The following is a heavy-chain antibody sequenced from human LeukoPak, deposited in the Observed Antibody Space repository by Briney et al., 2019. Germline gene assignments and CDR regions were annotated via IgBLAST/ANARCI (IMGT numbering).Heavy chain of an antibody. D-gene: IGHD2-15*01. CDR2: INTNTGNP. J-gene: IGHJ4*02. Sequence: GASVKVSCKASGYTFTSYAMNWVRQAPGQGLEWMGWINTNTGNPTYAQGFTGRFVFSLDTSVSTAYLQISSLKAEDTAVYYCARDFDCSGGSCYYYFDYWGQGTLVTVSS. V-gene: IGHV7-4-1*02. CDR1: GYTFTSYA. CDR3: ARDFDCSGGSCYYYFDY.